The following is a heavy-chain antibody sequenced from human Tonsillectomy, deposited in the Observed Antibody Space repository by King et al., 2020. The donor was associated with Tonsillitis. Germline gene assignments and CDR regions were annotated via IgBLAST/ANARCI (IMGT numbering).Heavy chain of an antibody. CDR1: GGSFSGPY. J-gene: IGHJ6*02. CDR2: INHSGST. D-gene: IGHD3-10*01. Sequence: VQLQQWGAGLLKPSETLSLTCAVYGGSFSGPYWSWIRQPPGKGLEWIGEINHSGSTKYNPSLKSRVTMSVDTSKNQFSLKLSSVTAADTAVYYCANLSGIGVEGVDVWGQGTTVTVTS. CDR3: ANLSGIGVEGVDV. V-gene: IGHV4-34*01.